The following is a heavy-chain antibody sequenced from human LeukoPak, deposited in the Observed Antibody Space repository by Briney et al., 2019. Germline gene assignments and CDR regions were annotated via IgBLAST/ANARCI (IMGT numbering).Heavy chain of an antibody. J-gene: IGHJ4*02. CDR2: IYYTGST. CDR3: ARHRAYSSSSPFDY. CDR1: GGSISSLY. V-gene: IGHV4-59*08. D-gene: IGHD6-6*01. Sequence: SETLSLTCSVSGGSISSLYWSWIRQPPGKGLEWIGYIYYTGSTNYNPSLKSRVTMFVDMFKNQFSLRLSSVTAADTAVYYCARHRAYSSSSPFDYWGQGTLVTVSS.